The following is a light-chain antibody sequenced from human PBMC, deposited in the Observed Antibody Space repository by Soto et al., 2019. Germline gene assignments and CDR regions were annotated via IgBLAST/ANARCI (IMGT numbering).Light chain of an antibody. CDR3: QQYNSYSWT. Sequence: EIQMSHSPSTLSASVGDRATITCRASQSISSWLAWYQQKPGKAPKLLIYDASRLESGVPSRFSGSGSGTEFTLTISSLQPDDFATYYCQQYNSYSWTFGPGTRLEIK. J-gene: IGKJ5*01. CDR1: QSISSW. V-gene: IGKV1-5*01. CDR2: DAS.